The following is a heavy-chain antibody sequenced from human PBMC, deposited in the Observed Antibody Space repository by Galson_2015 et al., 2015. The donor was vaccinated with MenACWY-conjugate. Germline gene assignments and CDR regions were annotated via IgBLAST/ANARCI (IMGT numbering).Heavy chain of an antibody. Sequence: TLSLTCTVSGGSMRSGSYYWGWIRQPPGKGLEWIGSIYYSGSTYYNPSPKSRVTISVDTSKNQFSLKLSSVTAADTAMYYCARDLELLAIDYWGQGTPVTVSS. D-gene: IGHD2-15*01. J-gene: IGHJ4*02. CDR3: ARDLELLAIDY. CDR2: IYYSGST. V-gene: IGHV4-39*07. CDR1: GGSMRSGSYY.